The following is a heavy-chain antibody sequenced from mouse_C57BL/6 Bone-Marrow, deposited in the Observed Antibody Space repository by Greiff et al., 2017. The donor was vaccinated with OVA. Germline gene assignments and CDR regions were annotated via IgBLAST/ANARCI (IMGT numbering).Heavy chain of an antibody. CDR3: ARGGYYYGPFDY. CDR2: ISYDGSN. CDR1: GYSITSGYY. V-gene: IGHV3-6*01. D-gene: IGHD1-1*01. Sequence: DVKLVESGPGLVKPSQSLSLTCSVTGYSITSGYYWNWIRQFPGNKLEWMGYISYDGSNNYNPSLKNRISITRDTSKNQFFLKLNSVTTEDTATYYCARGGYYYGPFDYWGQGTTLTVSS. J-gene: IGHJ2*01.